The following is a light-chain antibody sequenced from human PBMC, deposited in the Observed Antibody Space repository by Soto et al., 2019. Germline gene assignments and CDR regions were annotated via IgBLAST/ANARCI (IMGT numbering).Light chain of an antibody. Sequence: ETVMTQSPATLSASPGERVTLSCRASQNINFNLAWYQQKPGQAPRVLIYGASSRASGIPDRFSGSGSGTDFTLTISRLEHDDFAFYYCQQYHNWPPLTFGGGTRVEIK. CDR3: QQYHNWPPLT. CDR1: QNINFN. CDR2: GAS. J-gene: IGKJ4*01. V-gene: IGKV3D-15*01.